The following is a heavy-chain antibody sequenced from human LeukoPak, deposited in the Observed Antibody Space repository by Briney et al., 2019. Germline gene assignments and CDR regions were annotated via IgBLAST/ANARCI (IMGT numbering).Heavy chain of an antibody. CDR3: ARDDDHVWGSYTYYFDY. V-gene: IGHV3-48*02. CDR1: GFTFSSYS. CDR2: ISSSSSTI. J-gene: IGHJ4*02. D-gene: IGHD3-16*01. Sequence: GGSLRLSCAASGFTFSSYSMNWVRQAPGKGLEWVSYISSSSSTIYYADSVKGRFTISRDNAKNSLYLQMNSLRDEDTAVYYCARDDDHVWGSYTYYFDYWGQGTLVTVSS.